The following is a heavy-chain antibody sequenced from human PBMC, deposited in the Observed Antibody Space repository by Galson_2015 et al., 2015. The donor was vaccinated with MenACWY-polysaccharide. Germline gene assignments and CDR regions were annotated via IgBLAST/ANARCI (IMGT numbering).Heavy chain of an antibody. V-gene: IGHV3-30*04. CDR2: VSNDGRNK. CDR3: ARGGSTYSYGSGTYYKFDS. D-gene: IGHD3-10*01. J-gene: IGHJ4*02. Sequence: SLRLSCAASGFTFSSYPTHWVRQAPGKGLEWVAVVSNDGRNKYYADSVKGRFTISRDNSKSTLYLQMNSLRAEDTAVYYCARGGSTYSYGSGTYYKFDSWGQGTLVTVSS. CDR1: GFTFSSYP.